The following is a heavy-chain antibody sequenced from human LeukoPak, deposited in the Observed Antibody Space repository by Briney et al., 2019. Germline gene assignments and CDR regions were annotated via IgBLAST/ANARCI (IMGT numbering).Heavy chain of an antibody. V-gene: IGHV3-7*02. D-gene: IGHD3-10*01. J-gene: IGHJ4*02. Sequence: GGSLRLSCAASGFTFSRYWMTWVRQAPGKGLEWVANIKQDGSEKYYVDSVKGRFTISRDNAKNSLYLQMNSLRAEDTAVYYCAKSTYYGSGTLNPHFDYWGQGTLVTVSS. CDR3: AKSTYYGSGTLNPHFDY. CDR1: GFTFSRYW. CDR2: IKQDGSEK.